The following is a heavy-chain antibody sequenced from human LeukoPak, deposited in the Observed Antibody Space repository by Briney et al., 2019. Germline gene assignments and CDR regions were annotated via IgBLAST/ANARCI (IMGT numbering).Heavy chain of an antibody. D-gene: IGHD2-15*01. CDR3: ARHEVVVVVAATPEEYFDY. CDR2: IYYSGST. CDR1: GGSISSSSYH. Sequence: SETLSLTCTVSGGSISSSSYHWGWIRQPPGKGLEWLGSIYYSGSTYYNPSLKSRVTISVDTSKNQFSLKLSSVTAADTAVYYCARHEVVVVVAATPEEYFDYWGQGTLVTVSS. J-gene: IGHJ4*02. V-gene: IGHV4-39*01.